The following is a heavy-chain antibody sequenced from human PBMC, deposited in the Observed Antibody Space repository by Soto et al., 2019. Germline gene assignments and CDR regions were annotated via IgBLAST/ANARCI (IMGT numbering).Heavy chain of an antibody. CDR1: GYAFPTYG. J-gene: IGHJ4*02. D-gene: IGHD1-1*01. CDR2: ISAHNGNT. CDR3: ARGRYGDY. V-gene: IGHV1-18*01. Sequence: QVHLVQSGAEVKKPGASVKVSCKRSGYAFPTYGITWVRQAPGQGLEWMGWISAHNGNTNYAQTLQGRVTVTRDTSTSTAYMELRSLRSDDTAVYYCARGRYGDYWGQGALVTVSS.